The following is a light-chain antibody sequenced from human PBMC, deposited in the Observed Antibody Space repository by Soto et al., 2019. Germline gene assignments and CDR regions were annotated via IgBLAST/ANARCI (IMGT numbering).Light chain of an antibody. CDR1: SSNIGSNT. J-gene: IGLJ3*02. CDR3: AAWDDSLNGRGV. V-gene: IGLV1-44*01. Sequence: QSVLTQPPSASGTPGQRVTISCSGSSSNIGSNTVNWYQQLPGTAPKLLIYSNNQRPSGVPDRFSGSRSGTSASLAISGLQSEDEGHYYCAAWDDSLNGRGVFGGGTKLTVL. CDR2: SNN.